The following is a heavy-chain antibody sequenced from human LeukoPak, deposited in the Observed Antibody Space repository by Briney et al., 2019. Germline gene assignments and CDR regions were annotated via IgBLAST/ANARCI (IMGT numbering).Heavy chain of an antibody. D-gene: IGHD5-18*01. CDR1: GGSISSCY. J-gene: IGHJ6*03. Sequence: SETLSLTCSVSGGSISSCYWSWLRQPPGKGLEWIGYIYYSGSTNYNPSLKRRVTISVGTSKNQFSLKLSSVTAADTAVYFCARTTEGGYTYDYFYYYYMDVWGKGTTVTISS. V-gene: IGHV4-59*01. CDR2: IYYSGST. CDR3: ARTTEGGYTYDYFYYYYMDV.